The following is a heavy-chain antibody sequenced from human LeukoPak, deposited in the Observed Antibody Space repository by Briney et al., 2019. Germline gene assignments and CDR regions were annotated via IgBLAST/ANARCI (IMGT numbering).Heavy chain of an antibody. CDR3: ATSLYMVSGSFDY. D-gene: IGHD3-10*01. Sequence: GGSLRLSCAASGFTFSSYAMSWVRQAPGKGLEWVSAISGSGGGTYYADSVKGRFTISRDNSKNTLYLQMNSLRAEDTAVYDCATSLYMVSGSFDYWGQGTLVTVSS. CDR1: GFTFSSYA. J-gene: IGHJ4*02. V-gene: IGHV3-23*01. CDR2: ISGSGGGT.